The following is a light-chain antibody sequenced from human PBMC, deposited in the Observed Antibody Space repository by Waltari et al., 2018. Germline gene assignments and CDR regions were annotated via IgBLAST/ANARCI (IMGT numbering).Light chain of an antibody. Sequence: SYVLTQPPSLSVAPGPTARITFGGNHFRSQSVHLYQQKPGQAPGLVAQADIDRPSGIPERFSGSNSGITATLTISRVDPGDEADYYCQVWDTTSDHVVFGGGTKLTVL. CDR2: ADI. V-gene: IGLV3-21*02. J-gene: IGLJ2*01. CDR1: HFRSQS. CDR3: QVWDTTSDHVV.